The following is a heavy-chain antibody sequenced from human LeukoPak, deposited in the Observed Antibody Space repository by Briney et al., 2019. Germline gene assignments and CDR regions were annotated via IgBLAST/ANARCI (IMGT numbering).Heavy chain of an antibody. CDR2: ISAYDGNT. CDR3: ARLGDGSGSYYVY. Sequence: ASVKVSCKASGYTFTSYGISWVRQAPGQGLEWMGWISAYDGNTNNAQKLQGRVTMTTATSTRTDYKELRSLRSDDTAVYDWARLGDGSGSYYVYWGQGTLVTVSS. CDR1: GYTFTSYG. V-gene: IGHV1-18*01. J-gene: IGHJ4*02. D-gene: IGHD3-10*01.